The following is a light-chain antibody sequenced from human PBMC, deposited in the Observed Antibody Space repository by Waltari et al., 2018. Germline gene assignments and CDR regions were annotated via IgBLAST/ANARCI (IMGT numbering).Light chain of an antibody. CDR3: SSYTNDDTRV. Sequence: QSALTQPASVSGSPGQSITISCTGTSSDVGGHAYGSWYQQYPGKAPKLLIYDVTNRPSGVSNRFSGSKSGNTASLTISGLQAEDEADYYCSSYTNDDTRVFGGGTKLTVL. J-gene: IGLJ3*02. CDR1: SSDVGGHAY. V-gene: IGLV2-14*03. CDR2: DVT.